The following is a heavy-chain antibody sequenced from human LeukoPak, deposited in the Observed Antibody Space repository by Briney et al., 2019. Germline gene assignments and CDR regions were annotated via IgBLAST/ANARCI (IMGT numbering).Heavy chain of an antibody. CDR1: GGSISSGGYY. J-gene: IGHJ3*02. D-gene: IGHD2-2*01. CDR3: ARDNGRGYCSSTSCYSDVFDI. V-gene: IGHV4-31*03. CDR2: IYYSGST. Sequence: SQTLSLTCTVSGGSISSGGYYWSWIRQHPGKGLEWTGYIYYSGSTYYNPSLKSRVTISVDTSKNQFSLKLSSVTAADTAVYYCARDNGRGYCSSTSCYSDVFDIWGQGTMVTVSS.